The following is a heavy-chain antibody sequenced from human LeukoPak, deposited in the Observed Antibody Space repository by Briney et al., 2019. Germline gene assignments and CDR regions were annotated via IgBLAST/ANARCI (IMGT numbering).Heavy chain of an antibody. D-gene: IGHD6-19*01. Sequence: PSETLSLTCTVSGGSISSSSYYWGWIRQPPGKGLEWIGSIYYSGSTYYNPSLKSRVTISVDTSKNQFSLKLTSVTAADAAVYYCAGHRAASVWYAFDIWGQGTMVTVSS. V-gene: IGHV4-39*01. CDR2: IYYSGST. J-gene: IGHJ3*02. CDR1: GGSISSSSYY. CDR3: AGHRAASVWYAFDI.